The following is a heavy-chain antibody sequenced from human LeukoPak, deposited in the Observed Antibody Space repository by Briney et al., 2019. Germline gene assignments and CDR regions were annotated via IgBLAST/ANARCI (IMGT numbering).Heavy chain of an antibody. Sequence: SETRSLTCTVSGGSISSYYWSWIRQPPGKGLEWIGYIYYSGSTNYNPSLKSRVTISVDTSKNQFSLKLSSVTAADTAVYYCARAPSYYDSSGYYRYYYMDVWGKETTVTVSS. CDR2: IYYSGST. CDR1: GGSISSYY. CDR3: ARAPSYYDSSGYYRYYYMDV. J-gene: IGHJ6*03. V-gene: IGHV4-59*01. D-gene: IGHD3-22*01.